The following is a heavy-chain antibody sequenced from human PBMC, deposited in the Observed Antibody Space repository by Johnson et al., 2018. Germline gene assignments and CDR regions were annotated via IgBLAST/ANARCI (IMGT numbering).Heavy chain of an antibody. CDR1: GFTFSSYS. CDR3: ARGPLYYDSSDYREDDAFDI. Sequence: VQLVESGGGLVQPGGSLRLSCAASGFTFSSYSMNWVRQAPGKGLEWVSYIGSSVSTIFYADSVKGGFTISRDKAENSLCLQMNSLRAEDTAVYYCARGPLYYDSSDYREDDAFDIWGQATMVTGSS. D-gene: IGHD3-22*01. J-gene: IGHJ3*02. CDR2: IGSSVSTI. V-gene: IGHV3-48*01.